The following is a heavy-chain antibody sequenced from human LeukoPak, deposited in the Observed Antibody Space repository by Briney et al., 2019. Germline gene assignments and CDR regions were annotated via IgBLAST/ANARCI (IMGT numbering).Heavy chain of an antibody. CDR2: INPNSGAT. Sequence: GASVKVSCKASGYTFTGYHIHWLRKPPEKGLDWMGWINPNSGATKYAQKFQGGVTMTRDTSITTVYMELSRLTTDDTAVYYCARDNYYDSSAYYWGYFDYWGQGTLVTVSS. D-gene: IGHD3-22*01. CDR3: ARDNYYDSSAYYWGYFDY. CDR1: GYTFTGYH. J-gene: IGHJ4*02. V-gene: IGHV1-2*02.